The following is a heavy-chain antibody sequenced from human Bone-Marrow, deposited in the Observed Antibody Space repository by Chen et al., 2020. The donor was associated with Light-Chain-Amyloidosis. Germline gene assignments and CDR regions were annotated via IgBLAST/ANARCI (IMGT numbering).Heavy chain of an antibody. V-gene: IGHV5-51*01. CDR2: IYPGDSDA. D-gene: IGHD2-2*01. J-gene: IGHJ4*02. CDR1: GYRFTSYW. CDR3: AREVSRDHFDY. Sequence: EVQLVQSGPEVKKHGESLKISCQGSGYRFTSYWIGWVRQLPGKGLEWMGIIYPGDSDARYSPSFQGQVTISVDKSTTTAYLQWSSLKASYTAIYYCAREVSRDHFDYWGQGTLVTVSS.